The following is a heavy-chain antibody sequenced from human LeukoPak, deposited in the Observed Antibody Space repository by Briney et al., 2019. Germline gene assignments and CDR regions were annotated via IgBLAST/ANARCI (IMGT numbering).Heavy chain of an antibody. Sequence: KSGRSLRLSCAASGFTFSSYGMHWVRQAPGKGLEWVAVISFDGRNIYYADSVKGRFTISRDNSKNTLYLQMNSLRAEDTAVYYCAKDRGSGRVRGVIINYWGQGTLVTVSS. CDR1: GFTFSSYG. D-gene: IGHD3-10*01. CDR3: AKDRGSGRVRGVIINY. CDR2: ISFDGRNI. J-gene: IGHJ4*02. V-gene: IGHV3-30*18.